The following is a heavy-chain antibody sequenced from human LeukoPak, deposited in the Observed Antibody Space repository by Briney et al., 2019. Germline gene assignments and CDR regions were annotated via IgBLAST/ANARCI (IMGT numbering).Heavy chain of an antibody. D-gene: IGHD3-22*01. CDR3: ARFHYYDSSGYYNPYFDY. CDR1: GGTFNSFG. Sequence: GASVKVSCKASGGTFNSFGFSWVRQAPGQGLEWMGAIIPMFGTTNYSQKFEGRVTITTDESTSTAYMALSSLRSEDTAVYYCARFHYYDSSGYYNPYFDYWGQGTLVTVSS. J-gene: IGHJ4*02. CDR2: IIPMFGTT. V-gene: IGHV1-69*05.